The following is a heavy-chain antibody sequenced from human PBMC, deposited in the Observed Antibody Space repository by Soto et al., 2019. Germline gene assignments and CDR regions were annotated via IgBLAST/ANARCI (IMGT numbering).Heavy chain of an antibody. CDR3: TTDWLIRWYFTWFDP. D-gene: IGHD6-13*01. Sequence: EVQLVESGGGLVKPGGSRRLSCAASGFTFSNAWMSWVRQAPGKGLEWVGRIKSKTDGGTTDYAAPVTGRFTISRDDSKNTLYLQMNSLKTVATAVYYCTTDWLIRWYFTWFDPWGQGPLVTVSS. V-gene: IGHV3-15*05. CDR2: IKSKTDGGTT. CDR1: GFTFSNAW. J-gene: IGHJ5*02.